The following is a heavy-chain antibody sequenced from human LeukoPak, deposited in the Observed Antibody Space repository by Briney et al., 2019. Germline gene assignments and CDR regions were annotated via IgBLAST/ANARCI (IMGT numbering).Heavy chain of an antibody. CDR2: IYYSGST. V-gene: IGHV4-39*01. CDR1: GGSISSSSYY. CDR3: ATHTNNYYDSSGYSDY. Sequence: SETLSLTCTVSGGSISSSSYYWGWIRQPPGKGLERIGSIYYSGSTYYNPSLKSRVTISVDTSKNQFSLKLSSVTAADTAVYYCATHTNNYYDSSGYSDYWGQGTLVTVSS. J-gene: IGHJ4*02. D-gene: IGHD3-22*01.